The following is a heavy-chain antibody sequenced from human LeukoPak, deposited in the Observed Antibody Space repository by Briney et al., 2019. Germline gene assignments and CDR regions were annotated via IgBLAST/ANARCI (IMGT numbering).Heavy chain of an antibody. J-gene: IGHJ6*02. Sequence: PSETLSLTCTVSGGSISSYYWSWIRQPAGKGLEWIGRIYTRGSTNYNPSLKSRVTMSVDTSKNQFSPKLSSVTAADTAVYYCARDPRCSGGSCYSGYYYYGMDVWGQGTTVTVSS. V-gene: IGHV4-4*07. CDR3: ARDPRCSGGSCYSGYYYYGMDV. CDR2: IYTRGST. CDR1: GGSISSYY. D-gene: IGHD2-15*01.